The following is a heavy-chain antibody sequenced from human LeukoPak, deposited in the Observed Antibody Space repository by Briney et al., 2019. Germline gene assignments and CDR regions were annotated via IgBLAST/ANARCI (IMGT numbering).Heavy chain of an antibody. CDR1: GFTFDDYT. J-gene: IGHJ4*02. V-gene: IGHV3-43*01. CDR2: ITWDGGST. D-gene: IGHD6-13*01. CDR3: ARDTLQLVDY. Sequence: GGSLRLSCAASGFTFDDYTMHWVRQAPGKGLEWVSLITWDGGSTYYADSVKGRFTISRDNAKNSLYLQMNSLRAEDTAVYYCARDTLQLVDYWGQGTLVTVSS.